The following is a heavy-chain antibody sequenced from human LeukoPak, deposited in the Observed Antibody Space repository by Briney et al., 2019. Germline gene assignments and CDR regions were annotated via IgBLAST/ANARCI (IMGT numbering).Heavy chain of an antibody. J-gene: IGHJ4*02. CDR1: GYTFTSYA. V-gene: IGHV1-3*01. CDR3: ARSGVTTVTRTFDY. CDR2: INAGNGNT. D-gene: IGHD4-17*01. Sequence: ASVKVSCKASGYTFTSYAMHWVRQAPGQRLEWMGWINAGNGNTKYSQKFQGRVTMTRDTSTSTVYMELSSLRSEDTAVYYCARSGVTTVTRTFDYWGQGTLVTVSS.